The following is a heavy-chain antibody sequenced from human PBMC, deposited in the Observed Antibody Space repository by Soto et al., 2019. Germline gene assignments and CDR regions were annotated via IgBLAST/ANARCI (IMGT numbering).Heavy chain of an antibody. D-gene: IGHD1-7*01. J-gene: IGHJ5*02. V-gene: IGHV6-1*01. CDR3: ARLGPPGELELVNWFDP. CDR1: GDSVSSNSAA. Sequence: SQTLSLTCAISGDSVSSNSAAWNWIRQSPSRGLEWLGRTYYRSKWYNDYAVSVKSRITINPDTSKNQFSLQLNSVTPEDTAVYYCARLGPPGELELVNWFDPWGQGTLVTVSS. CDR2: TYYRSKWYN.